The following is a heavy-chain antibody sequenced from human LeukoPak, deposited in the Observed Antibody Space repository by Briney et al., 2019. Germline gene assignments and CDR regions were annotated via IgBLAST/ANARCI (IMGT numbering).Heavy chain of an antibody. D-gene: IGHD2-2*01. CDR3: TTEDAMTSPNDY. CDR2: IKSKTDGGTT. CDR1: GFTFSNAW. V-gene: IGHV3-15*01. J-gene: IGHJ4*02. Sequence: GGSLRLSCVASGFTFSNAWMSWVRQAPGEGLEWVGRIKSKTDGGTTDYAAPVKGRFTISRDDSKNTLNLQMNSLKTEDTAVYYCTTEDAMTSPNDYWGQGTLVTVSS.